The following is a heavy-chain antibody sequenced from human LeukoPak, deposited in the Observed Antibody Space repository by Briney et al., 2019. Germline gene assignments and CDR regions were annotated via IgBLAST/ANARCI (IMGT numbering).Heavy chain of an antibody. CDR3: ANDGVLLWFGEFGDAFDI. J-gene: IGHJ3*02. Sequence: GGSLRLSCAASGFTFSSYAMSWVRQAPGKGLEWVSAISGSGGSTYYADSVKGRFTISRDNSKNTLYLQMNSLRAEDTAVYYCANDGVLLWFGEFGDAFDIWGQGTMVTVSS. CDR1: GFTFSSYA. V-gene: IGHV3-23*01. CDR2: ISGSGGST. D-gene: IGHD3-10*01.